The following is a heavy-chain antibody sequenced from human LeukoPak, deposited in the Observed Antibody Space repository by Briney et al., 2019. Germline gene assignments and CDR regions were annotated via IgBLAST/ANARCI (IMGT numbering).Heavy chain of an antibody. Sequence: ASVKVSCKASGYTFTSYGISWVRQAPGQGLEWMGWISAYNGNTNYAQKLQGRVTMTTDTSTSTAHMELRSLRSDDTAVYYCARILTTGTTVSYWGQGTLVTVSS. J-gene: IGHJ4*02. D-gene: IGHD1-1*01. CDR1: GYTFTSYG. V-gene: IGHV1-18*01. CDR3: ARILTTGTTVSY. CDR2: ISAYNGNT.